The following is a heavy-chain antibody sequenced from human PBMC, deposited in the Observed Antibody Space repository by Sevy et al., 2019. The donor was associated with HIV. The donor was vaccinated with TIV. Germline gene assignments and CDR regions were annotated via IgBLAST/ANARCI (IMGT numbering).Heavy chain of an antibody. CDR1: GLTFGLYW. CDR3: ASSLSKHLGTFDI. CDR2: INTDGSEK. Sequence: GGSLRLSCVTSGLTFGLYWMSWVRQAPGKGLEWVANINTDGSEKYYVDSVTGRFTLSRDNAKNSLYLQMNSLRAEDTAVYYCASSLSKHLGTFDIWGRGTMVTVSS. D-gene: IGHD3-16*01. J-gene: IGHJ3*02. V-gene: IGHV3-7*01.